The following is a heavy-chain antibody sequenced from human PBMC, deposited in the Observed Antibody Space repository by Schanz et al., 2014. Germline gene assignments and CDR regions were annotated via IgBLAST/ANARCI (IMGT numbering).Heavy chain of an antibody. J-gene: IGHJ4*02. D-gene: IGHD4-17*01. CDR3: AKVRGDQRGAFDS. CDR1: GFMFEDYD. CDR2: ISWNGGTK. V-gene: IGHV3-9*01. Sequence: VQLVESGGGVVQPGRSLRLSCAASGFMFEDYDMHWVRQAPGKGLEWVSGISWNGGTKDYADSVKGRFTISRDNAKNSLYLQMNSLRVDDTAFYFCAKVRGDQRGAFDSWGQGTLVTVSS.